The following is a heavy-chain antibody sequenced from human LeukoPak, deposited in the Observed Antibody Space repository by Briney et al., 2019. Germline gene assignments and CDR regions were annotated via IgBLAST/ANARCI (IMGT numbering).Heavy chain of an antibody. J-gene: IGHJ5*01. CDR1: GGSISSYY. CDR3: ARSGYLEWLFYDS. CDR2: IYYTGIA. D-gene: IGHD3-3*01. V-gene: IGHV4-59*01. Sequence: PSETLSLTCTVSGGSISSYYWSWIRQPPGKGLEWLGYIYYTGIANYTPSLRSRLAMSVDTSNNQVSLRLRSVTAADTAVYYCARSGYLEWLFYDSWGHGALVTVSS.